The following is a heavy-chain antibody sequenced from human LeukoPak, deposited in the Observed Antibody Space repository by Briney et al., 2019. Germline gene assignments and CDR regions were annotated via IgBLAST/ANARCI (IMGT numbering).Heavy chain of an antibody. CDR3: AKDRSGGWYGGAFDI. CDR1: GFTFSSYG. CDR2: ISYDGSNK. D-gene: IGHD2-15*01. Sequence: GGSLRLSCAASGFTFSSYGMHWVRQAPGKGLEWVAVISYDGSNKYYADSVKGRFTISRDNSKNTLYLQMNSLRAEDTAVYYCAKDRSGGWYGGAFDIWGQGTMVTVSS. V-gene: IGHV3-30*18. J-gene: IGHJ3*02.